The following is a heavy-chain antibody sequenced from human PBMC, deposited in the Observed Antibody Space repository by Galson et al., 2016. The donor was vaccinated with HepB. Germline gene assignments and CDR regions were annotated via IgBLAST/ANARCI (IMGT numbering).Heavy chain of an antibody. CDR1: GGSFDYFV. J-gene: IGHJ6*04. Sequence: SVKVSCKAVGGSFDYFVINWVRQTPGQGLEWMGRIIPLLGITNYAEKIKARVTIIADKSTSTASMVLSGLSFDDTAVYCCAGRHSTTWKDGLDVWGRGTTVAVSS. CDR3: AGRHSTTWKDGLDV. V-gene: IGHV1-69*04. CDR2: IIPLLGIT. D-gene: IGHD2-2*01.